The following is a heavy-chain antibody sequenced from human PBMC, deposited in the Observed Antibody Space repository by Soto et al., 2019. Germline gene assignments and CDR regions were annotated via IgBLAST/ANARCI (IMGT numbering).Heavy chain of an antibody. CDR2: IYPGDSAT. CDR1: GYRFTSYW. V-gene: IGHV5-51*01. CDR3: ARHPCSSCAIGS. Sequence: GESLKISCKGSGYRFTSYWIGWVRQMPGKGLEWMGIIYPGDSATRYSPSFQGQVTISADKSISTAYLQWSSLRAADTAMYYCARHPCSSCAIGSWGRGTMVTASS. D-gene: IGHD6-13*01. J-gene: IGHJ4*02.